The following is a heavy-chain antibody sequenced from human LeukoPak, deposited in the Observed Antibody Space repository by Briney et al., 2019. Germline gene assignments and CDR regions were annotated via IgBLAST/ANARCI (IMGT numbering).Heavy chain of an antibody. V-gene: IGHV1-18*04. J-gene: IGHJ6*03. CDR2: ISAYNGNT. CDR1: GYTFTNYY. CDR3: AQGGPSGFWSGYSRDYYYYMDV. D-gene: IGHD3-3*01. Sequence: GASVKVSCKASGYTFTNYYIHWVRQAPGQGLEWMGWISAYNGNTNYAQKLQGRVTMTTDTSTSTAYMELRSLRSDDTAVYYCAQGGPSGFWSGYSRDYYYYMDVWGKGTTVTVSS.